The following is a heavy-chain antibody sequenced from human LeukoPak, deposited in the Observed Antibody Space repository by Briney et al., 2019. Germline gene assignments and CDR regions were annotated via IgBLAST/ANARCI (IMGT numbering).Heavy chain of an antibody. J-gene: IGHJ4*02. V-gene: IGHV4-38-2*02. Sequence: SETLSLTCTVSNYSISTGYYWGWIRQPPGKGLEWIGTMYHSGSTYYNPSLKSRVTTSVDTSKNQFSLKLSSVTAADTAVYYCARYDVWGSYRAFDYWGQGTLVTVSS. CDR3: ARYDVWGSYRAFDY. CDR2: MYHSGST. D-gene: IGHD3-16*02. CDR1: NYSISTGYY.